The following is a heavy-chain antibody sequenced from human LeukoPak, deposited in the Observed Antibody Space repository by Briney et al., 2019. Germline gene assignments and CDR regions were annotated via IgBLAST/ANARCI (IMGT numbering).Heavy chain of an antibody. CDR3: AKGYYDSSGLSS. CDR1: GFXFSSYG. V-gene: IGHV3-30*18. D-gene: IGHD3-22*01. J-gene: IGHJ5*02. Sequence: GRSLRLSCAASGFXFSSYGMHWVRQAPGKGLEWVAVISYDGSNKYYADSVKGRFTISRDNSKNTLYLQMNSLRAEDTAVYYCAKGYYDSSGLSSWGQGTLVTVSS. CDR2: ISYDGSNK.